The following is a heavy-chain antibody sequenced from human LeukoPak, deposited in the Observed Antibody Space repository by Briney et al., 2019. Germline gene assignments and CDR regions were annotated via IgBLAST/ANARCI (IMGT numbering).Heavy chain of an antibody. J-gene: IGHJ4*02. D-gene: IGHD2-2*01. CDR2: IYYSGST. CDR1: GGSISSSSYY. CDR3: ARGPYQLQPPVFDY. V-gene: IGHV4-39*07. Sequence: SETLSLTCTVSGGSISSSSYYWGWIRQPPGKGLEWIGSIYYSGSTYYNPSLKSRVTISVDTSKNQFSLKLSPVTAADTAVYYCARGPYQLQPPVFDYWGQGTLVTVSS.